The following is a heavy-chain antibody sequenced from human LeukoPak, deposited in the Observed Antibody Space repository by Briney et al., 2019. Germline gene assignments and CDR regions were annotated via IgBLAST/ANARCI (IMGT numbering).Heavy chain of an antibody. CDR1: GFTFSSYA. V-gene: IGHV3-23*01. J-gene: IGHJ4*02. CDR3: AKLVVVVPAAIGGRYFDY. D-gene: IGHD2-2*02. CDR2: LSGSGGST. Sequence: PGGSLRLSCAASGFTFSSYAMSWVRQAPGKGLEWVSALSGSGGSTYYADSVKGRFTISRDNSKNTLYLQMNSLRAEDTAVYYCAKLVVVVPAAIGGRYFDYWGQGTLVTVSS.